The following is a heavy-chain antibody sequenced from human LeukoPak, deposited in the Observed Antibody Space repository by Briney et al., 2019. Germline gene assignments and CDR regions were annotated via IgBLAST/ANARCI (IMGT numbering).Heavy chain of an antibody. CDR1: GGSFSGYY. CDR3: AIAVAGPYNWFDP. D-gene: IGHD6-19*01. J-gene: IGHJ5*02. Sequence: SETLSLTCAVYGGSFSGYYWSWIRQPPGKGLEWIGSIYYSGSTYYNPSLKSRVTISVDTSKNQFSLRLRSVTAADTAVYYCAIAVAGPYNWFDPWGQGTLVIVSS. CDR2: IYYSGST. V-gene: IGHV4-34*01.